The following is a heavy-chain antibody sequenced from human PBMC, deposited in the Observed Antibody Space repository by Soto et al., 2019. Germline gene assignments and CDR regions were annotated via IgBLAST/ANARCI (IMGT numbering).Heavy chain of an antibody. V-gene: IGHV1-18*01. D-gene: IGHD3-10*01. CDR3: ARAHNSGTYSFY. CDR2: IGAYSGYT. J-gene: IGHJ4*02. Sequence: QIQLQQSGAEVKKPGASVKVSCKASGYIFTTSGITWVRQAPGQGLEWMGWIGAYSGYTVYAQKVEGRVSMTTDTSTSTAYMELSSLRSDDTAVYYCARAHNSGTYSFYWGQGTLVTVSS. CDR1: GYIFTTSG.